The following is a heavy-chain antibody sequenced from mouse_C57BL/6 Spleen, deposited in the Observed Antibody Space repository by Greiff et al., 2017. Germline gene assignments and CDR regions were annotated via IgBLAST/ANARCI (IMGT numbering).Heavy chain of an antibody. CDR1: GYSITSGYY. CDR3: ARERYSNYVSSY. Sequence: ESGPGLVKPSQSLSLTCSVTGYSITSGYYWNWIRQFPGNKLEWMGYISYDGSNNYNPSLKNRISITRDTSKNQFFLKLNSVTTEDTATYYCARERYSNYVSSYWGQGTTLTVSS. CDR2: ISYDGSN. J-gene: IGHJ2*01. V-gene: IGHV3-6*01. D-gene: IGHD2-5*01.